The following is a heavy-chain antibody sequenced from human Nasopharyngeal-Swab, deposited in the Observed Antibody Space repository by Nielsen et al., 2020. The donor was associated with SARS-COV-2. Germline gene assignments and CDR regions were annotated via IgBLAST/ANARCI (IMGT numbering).Heavy chain of an antibody. D-gene: IGHD6-13*01. Sequence: GESLKISCKGSGYSFTSYWIGWVRQMPGKGLEWMGIICPGDSDTRYSPSFQGQVTISADKSISTAYLQWSSLKASDTAMYYCARYAGYSSSWYFGTHDAFDIWGQGTMVTVSS. J-gene: IGHJ3*02. V-gene: IGHV5-51*01. CDR2: ICPGDSDT. CDR1: GYSFTSYW. CDR3: ARYAGYSSSWYFGTHDAFDI.